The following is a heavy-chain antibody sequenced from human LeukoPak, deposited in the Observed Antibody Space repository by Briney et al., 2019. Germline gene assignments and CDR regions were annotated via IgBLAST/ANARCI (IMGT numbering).Heavy chain of an antibody. CDR1: AGSISSSSSY. Sequence: SETLSLTCSVSAGSISSSSSYWGWIRQPPGKGLEWIGSIYYSGSSFDNPALKSRVTISVGTSKNQFSLKLSSVTAADMAVYYCARVPYYDSSGLTFDYWDQGTLVTVSS. V-gene: IGHV4-39*07. CDR3: ARVPYYDSSGLTFDY. J-gene: IGHJ4*02. D-gene: IGHD3-22*01. CDR2: IYYSGSS.